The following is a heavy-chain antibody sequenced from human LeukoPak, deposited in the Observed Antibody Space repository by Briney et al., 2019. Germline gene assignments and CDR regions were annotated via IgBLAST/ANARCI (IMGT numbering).Heavy chain of an antibody. V-gene: IGHV4-4*07. CDR2: IYTSGST. CDR3: ARSRSSSWNDAFDI. Sequence: SETLSLTCTVSGGSISSYYWSWIRQPAGKGLEWIGRIYTSGSTNYNPSLKSRVTMSVDTSKNQFSLKLSSVTAADTAVYYCARSRSSSWNDAFDIWGQGTMVTVSS. CDR1: GGSISSYY. D-gene: IGHD6-13*01. J-gene: IGHJ3*02.